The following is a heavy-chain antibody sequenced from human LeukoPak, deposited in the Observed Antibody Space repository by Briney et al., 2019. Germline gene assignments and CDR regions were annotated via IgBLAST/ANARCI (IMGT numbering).Heavy chain of an antibody. D-gene: IGHD7-27*01. V-gene: IGHV3-53*04. CDR3: ARGWGFSYYYGMDV. CDR2: IYSGGST. J-gene: IGHJ6*02. Sequence: PGGSLRLSCAASGFTVSSNYMSWVRQAPGKGLEWVSVIYSGGSTYYADSVKGRFTISRHNSKNTLYLQMNSLRAEDTAVYYCARGWGFSYYYGMDVWGQGTTVTVSS. CDR1: GFTVSSNY.